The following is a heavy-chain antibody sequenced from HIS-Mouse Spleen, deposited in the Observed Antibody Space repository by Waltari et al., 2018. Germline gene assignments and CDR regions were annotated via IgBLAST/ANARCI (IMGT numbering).Heavy chain of an antibody. V-gene: IGHV4-39*07. J-gene: IGHJ2*01. CDR1: GGSISSSSYY. Sequence: QLQLQESGPGLVKPSETLSLTCTVSGGSISSSSYYWGWIRQPPGKGLEWIGGSYYSGSTSYNRSLKSRVARSVGTSKNQFSLKLSSVTAADTAVYYCAREIPYSSSWYDWYFDLWGRGTLVTVSS. CDR2: SYYSGST. CDR3: AREIPYSSSWYDWYFDL. D-gene: IGHD6-13*01.